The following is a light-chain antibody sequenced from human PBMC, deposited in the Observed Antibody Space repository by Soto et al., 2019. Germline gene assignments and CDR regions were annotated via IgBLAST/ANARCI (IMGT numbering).Light chain of an antibody. J-gene: IGKJ5*01. CDR2: AAS. CDR1: QSISSS. CDR3: QQSYSSPSIT. V-gene: IGKV1-39*01. Sequence: DIQMTKSPSSLSASVGDRVTITCRASQSISSSLNWYQQKPGKAPKLLIYAASSLQSGVPSRFSGSGSGTDFTLTISSLQPEDFATYYCQQSYSSPSITFGLGTRLEI.